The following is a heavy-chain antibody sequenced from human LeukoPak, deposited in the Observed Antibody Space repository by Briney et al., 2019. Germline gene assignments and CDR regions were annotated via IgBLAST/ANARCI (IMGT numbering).Heavy chain of an antibody. CDR1: GYTFTNNY. Sequence: GASVKVSCKASGYTFTNNYLHWVRQAPGQGLEWMGMIYPRDGSTSYAQKFQGRVTMTRNTSISTAYMELSSLRSEDTAVYYCARVGIYSSGPARYWGQGTLVTVSS. D-gene: IGHD6-19*01. V-gene: IGHV1-46*01. CDR2: IYPRDGST. J-gene: IGHJ4*02. CDR3: ARVGIYSSGPARY.